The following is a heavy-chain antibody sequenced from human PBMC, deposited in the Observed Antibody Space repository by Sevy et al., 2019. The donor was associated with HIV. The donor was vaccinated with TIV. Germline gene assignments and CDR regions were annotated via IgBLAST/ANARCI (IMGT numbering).Heavy chain of an antibody. CDR2: ISGVGERT. CDR1: GFNFNSIS. D-gene: IGHD3-16*01. V-gene: IGHV3-23*01. Sequence: LQRGSLKISCEASGFNFNSISMSWVRQTPGEGLEWLSAISGVGERTYYADSVRGRFIISRDNSKSTLYLQLNSLRVEDTAMYYCARVEPPSRDFGHWGQGTLVTVSS. J-gene: IGHJ4*02. CDR3: ARVEPPSRDFGH.